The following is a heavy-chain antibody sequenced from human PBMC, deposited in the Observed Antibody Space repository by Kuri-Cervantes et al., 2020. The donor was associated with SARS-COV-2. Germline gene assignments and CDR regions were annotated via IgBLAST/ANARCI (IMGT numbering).Heavy chain of an antibody. D-gene: IGHD2-2*02. Sequence: GESLKISCAASGFTFSRYAMHWVRQAPGKGLEWVAVISYDGSNKGYTASGKVRFTISRDNSQNTLYLQMKSLRTEDTAVYYCSRDWAGYCSSTSCYIYYYYGMDVWGQGTTVTVSS. J-gene: IGHJ6*02. CDR3: SRDWAGYCSSTSCYIYYYYGMDV. V-gene: IGHV3-30-3*01. CDR1: GFTFSRYA. CDR2: ISYDGSNK.